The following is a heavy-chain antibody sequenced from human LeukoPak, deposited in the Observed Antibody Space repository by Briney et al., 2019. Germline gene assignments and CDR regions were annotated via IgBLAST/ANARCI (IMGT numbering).Heavy chain of an antibody. D-gene: IGHD3-22*01. V-gene: IGHV3-21*01. J-gene: IGHJ3*02. Sequence: GGSLRLSCAASGFTFSSYWMNWVRLAPGKGLEWVSSISTSSSYIHYADSVKGRFTISRDNAKNSLYLQMNSLRAEDTAVYYCAREGDSSGYYYVAFDIWGQGTMVTVSS. CDR1: GFTFSSYW. CDR3: AREGDSSGYYYVAFDI. CDR2: ISTSSSYI.